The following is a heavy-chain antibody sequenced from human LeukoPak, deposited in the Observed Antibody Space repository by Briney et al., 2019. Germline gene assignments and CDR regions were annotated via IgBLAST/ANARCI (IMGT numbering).Heavy chain of an antibody. V-gene: IGHV4-39*02. D-gene: IGHD3-22*01. J-gene: IGHJ4*02. Sequence: HSETLSLTCTVSGGSISSSSYYWGWIRQPPGKGLEWIGSIYYSGSTYYNPSLKSRVTISVDTSKNHFSLTLSSVTAADTAVYYCARDYYDSSGYFAYWGQGTLVTVSS. CDR1: GGSISSSSYY. CDR3: ARDYYDSSGYFAY. CDR2: IYYSGST.